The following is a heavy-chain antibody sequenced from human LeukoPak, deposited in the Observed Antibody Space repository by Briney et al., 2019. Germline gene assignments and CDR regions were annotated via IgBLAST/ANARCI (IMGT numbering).Heavy chain of an antibody. D-gene: IGHD5-18*01. V-gene: IGHV3-66*01. CDR1: GFTVSSNY. CDR3: ARDHGYSYPFDY. J-gene: IGHJ4*02. Sequence: AGGSLRLSCAASGFTVSSNYMSWVRQAPGKGLEWVSVIYSGGSTYYADSVKGRFTISRDNSKNTLYLQMNSLRAEDTAVYYCARDHGYSYPFDYWGQGTLVTVSS. CDR2: IYSGGST.